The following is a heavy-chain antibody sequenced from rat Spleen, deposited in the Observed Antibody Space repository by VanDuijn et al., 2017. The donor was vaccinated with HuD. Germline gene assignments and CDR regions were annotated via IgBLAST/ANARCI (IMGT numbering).Heavy chain of an antibody. CDR3: ARVGYSSYIRYFDY. V-gene: IGHV2S8*01. CDR1: GFSLRSFG. J-gene: IGHJ2*01. D-gene: IGHD1-2*01. Sequence: QVQLKESGPGLVQPSQTLSLTCTVSGFSLRSFGVSWVRQPPGKGLEWIAAISTGGNTYYNSALRSRLSISRDTSKSQVFLKMNSLQTEDTATYYCARVGYSSYIRYFDYWGQGVMVTVSS. CDR2: ISTGGNT.